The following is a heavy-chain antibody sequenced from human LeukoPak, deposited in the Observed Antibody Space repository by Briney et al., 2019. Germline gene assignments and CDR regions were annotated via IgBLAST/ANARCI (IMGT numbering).Heavy chain of an antibody. CDR2: IIPIFGIA. CDR1: GGTFSSYA. J-gene: IGHJ4*02. D-gene: IGHD4-17*01. Sequence: SVKVSCKASGGTFSSYAISWVRQAPGQGLEWVGRIIPIFGIANYAQKFQGRVTITADKSTSTAYMELSSLRSEDTAVYYCARGTNYGDYGQGYWGQGTLVTVSS. V-gene: IGHV1-69*04. CDR3: ARGTNYGDYGQGY.